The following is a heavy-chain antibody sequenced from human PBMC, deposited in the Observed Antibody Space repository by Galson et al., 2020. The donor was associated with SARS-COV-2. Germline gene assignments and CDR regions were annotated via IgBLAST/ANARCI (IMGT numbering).Heavy chain of an antibody. J-gene: IGHJ6*02. V-gene: IGHV3-21*01. CDR1: GFTFNSYT. CDR3: AGDASGAMFALDV. D-gene: IGHD3-10*02. CDR2: ISSSSTYL. Sequence: GGSLRLSCAASGFTFNSYTMNWVRQAPGKGLEWVSSISSSSTYLYYSDSLKGRFSISRDNARSSLYLEMNSRRDEDTAVYYCAGDASGAMFALDVWGQGTTVTVSS.